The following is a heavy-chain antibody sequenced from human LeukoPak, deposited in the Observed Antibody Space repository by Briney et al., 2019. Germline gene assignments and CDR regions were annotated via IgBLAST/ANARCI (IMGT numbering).Heavy chain of an antibody. CDR2: ISSSGSTI. Sequence: GGSLRLSCAASGSTFSSYEMNWVRQAPGKGLEWVSYISSSGSTIYYADSVKGRFTISRDNAKNSLYLQMNSLRAEDTAVYYCARVGYSYGYIPNDYWGQGTLVTVSS. CDR1: GSTFSSYE. D-gene: IGHD5-18*01. CDR3: ARVGYSYGYIPNDY. V-gene: IGHV3-48*03. J-gene: IGHJ4*02.